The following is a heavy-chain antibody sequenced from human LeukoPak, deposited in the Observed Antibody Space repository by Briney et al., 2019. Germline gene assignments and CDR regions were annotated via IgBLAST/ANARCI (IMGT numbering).Heavy chain of an antibody. V-gene: IGHV3-23*01. D-gene: IGHD3-9*01. Sequence: PGGSLRLSCAASGFTFSTYAMSWVRQAPARGLEWVSSIRGGGGTFYAHSVKGRCTLSRDDSRNPVSLQLNTLSVENTAVYYCAKANWVSTADAVWWGQGTLVTVSS. CDR1: GFTFSTYA. J-gene: IGHJ4*02. CDR3: AKANWVSTADAVW. CDR2: IRGGGGT.